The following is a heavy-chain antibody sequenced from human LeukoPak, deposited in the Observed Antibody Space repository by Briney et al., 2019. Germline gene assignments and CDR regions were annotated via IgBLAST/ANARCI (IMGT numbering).Heavy chain of an antibody. V-gene: IGHV3-53*01. Sequence: GGSLRLSCAASGFTVSSNYMSWVRQAPGKGLEWVSVIYSGGSTYYADSVKGRFTISRDNSKNTLYLQMNSLRAEDTAVYYCAKDMTTSGAVGAFDIWGQGTMVTVSS. J-gene: IGHJ3*02. CDR2: IYSGGST. CDR3: AKDMTTSGAVGAFDI. D-gene: IGHD3-16*01. CDR1: GFTVSSNY.